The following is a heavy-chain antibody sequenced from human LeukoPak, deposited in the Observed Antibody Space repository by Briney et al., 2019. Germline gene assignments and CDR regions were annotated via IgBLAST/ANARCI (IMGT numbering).Heavy chain of an antibody. CDR1: GLTFSTYW. J-gene: IGHJ6*04. Sequence: GGSLRLSCAASGLTFSTYWMTWVRQAPGKGLEWVANIKQDGSERNYVDSVKGRFTISRDNAKNSLYLQMNSLRVEDTAVYYCAGGIAMVRGGDVWGKGTTVTVSS. CDR2: IKQDGSER. CDR3: AGGIAMVRGGDV. D-gene: IGHD3-10*01. V-gene: IGHV3-7*01.